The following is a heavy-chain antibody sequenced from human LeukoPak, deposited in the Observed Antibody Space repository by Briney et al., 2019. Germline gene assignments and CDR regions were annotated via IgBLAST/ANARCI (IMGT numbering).Heavy chain of an antibody. V-gene: IGHV3-11*04. CDR2: ISSSGSTI. J-gene: IGHJ6*03. Sequence: GGSLRLSCAASGSTFSDYYMSWIRQAPGKGLEWVSYISSSGSTIYYADSVKGRFTISRDNAKNSLYLQMNSLRAEDTAVYYCARRGVVAAYLYYYYYMDVWGKGTTVTVSS. CDR1: GSTFSDYY. D-gene: IGHD2-15*01. CDR3: ARRGVVAAYLYYYYYMDV.